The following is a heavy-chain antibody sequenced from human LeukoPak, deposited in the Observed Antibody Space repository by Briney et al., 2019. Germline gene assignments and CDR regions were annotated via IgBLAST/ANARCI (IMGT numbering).Heavy chain of an antibody. V-gene: IGHV3-74*01. D-gene: IGHD5-24*01. CDR2: IDANGVTT. CDR3: GRARGGYRAIDY. CDR1: GFTFSNYW. Sequence: PGGSLTLSCAGSGFTFSNYWMHWVRRTPGKGLVWVSRIDANGVTTSYADSVKGRFTISRDNANGTLYLQMNSLRADDTGLYFCGRARGGYRAIDYWGQGSLVTVSS. J-gene: IGHJ4*02.